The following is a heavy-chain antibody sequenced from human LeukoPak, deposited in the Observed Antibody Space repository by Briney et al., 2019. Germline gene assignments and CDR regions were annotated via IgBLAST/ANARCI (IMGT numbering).Heavy chain of an antibody. J-gene: IGHJ4*02. CDR1: GYTFTKYA. CDR2: INAGNGNT. Sequence: GASVKVSCKASGYTFTKYAIHWVRQAPGQRLECMGWINAGNGNTEYSQKFQGRVTITRDTSATTAYMELSSLISEDTAVYYCAREGSFRGRFFDYWGQGTLLTVSS. V-gene: IGHV1-3*01. D-gene: IGHD3-16*01. CDR3: AREGSFRGRFFDY.